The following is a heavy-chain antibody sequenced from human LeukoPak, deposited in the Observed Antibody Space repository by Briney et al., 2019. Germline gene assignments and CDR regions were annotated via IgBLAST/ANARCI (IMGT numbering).Heavy chain of an antibody. Sequence: ASVKVSCKASGYTFTNYGISWVRQAPGQGLEWMGWISTYNGNTNYAQKLQGRVTMTTDTSTSTAYMELRSLRSDDTAVYYCARLMITFGGVIVNNYFDYWGQGTLVTVSS. J-gene: IGHJ4*02. CDR1: GYTFTNYG. CDR3: ARLMITFGGVIVNNYFDY. D-gene: IGHD3-16*02. CDR2: ISTYNGNT. V-gene: IGHV1-18*01.